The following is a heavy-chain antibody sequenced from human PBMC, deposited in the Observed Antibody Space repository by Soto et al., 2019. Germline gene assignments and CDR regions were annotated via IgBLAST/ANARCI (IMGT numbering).Heavy chain of an antibody. CDR2: IYNSGST. V-gene: IGHV4-31*03. J-gene: IGHJ4*02. Sequence: QVQLQESGPGLVKPSQTLSLTCTVSGGSISSGGYYWSWIRQHPGKGLEWIGYIYNSGSTYYNPSLKSRVTRSVDTSNNQFALKLSSVTAADTSVYYCQIRGSGSYRDFDYWGQGILVTVSS. CDR1: GGSISSGGYY. CDR3: QIRGSGSYRDFDY. D-gene: IGHD3-10*01.